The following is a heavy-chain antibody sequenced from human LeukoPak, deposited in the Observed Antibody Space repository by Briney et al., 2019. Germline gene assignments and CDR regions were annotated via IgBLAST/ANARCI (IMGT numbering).Heavy chain of an antibody. V-gene: IGHV3-48*01. Sequence: GGSLRLSCAASGFTFSSSSMNWVRQAPGKGLEWVSYISSSSSSTMYYADSVKGRFTISRDNAKNVLYLQMNSLGAEDTAVYYCARDFRGTGTSFDYWGQGTLVTVSS. CDR2: ISSSSSSTM. D-gene: IGHD7-27*01. CDR3: ARDFRGTGTSFDY. CDR1: GFTFSSSS. J-gene: IGHJ4*02.